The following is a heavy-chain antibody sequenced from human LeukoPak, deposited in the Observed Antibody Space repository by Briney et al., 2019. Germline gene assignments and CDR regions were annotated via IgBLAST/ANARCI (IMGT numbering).Heavy chain of an antibody. J-gene: IGHJ4*02. CDR3: ARDVGTLFDIPPLDY. V-gene: IGHV1-18*01. D-gene: IGHD3-3*01. CDR2: ISAYNGNT. Sequence: GASVKVSCKASGYTFTSYGISWVRQVPGQGLEWMGWISAYNGNTNYAQKLQGRVTMTTDTSTSTAYMELRSLRSDDTAVYYCARDVGTLFDIPPLDYWGQGTLVTVSS. CDR1: GYTFTSYG.